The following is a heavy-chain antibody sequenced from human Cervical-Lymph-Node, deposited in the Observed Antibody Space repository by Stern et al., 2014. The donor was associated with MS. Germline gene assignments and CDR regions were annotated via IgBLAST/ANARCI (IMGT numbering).Heavy chain of an antibody. Sequence: DQLVESGAELKKPGASVKVSCKAFGYTFTSYAIHWVRQAPGQRLEWVGWVIPGNGDTRYARNLQGRVTINRDTSANTAYMELNSLRSEDTAIYYCARDQTSTEKGLDYWGQGTLVTVSS. J-gene: IGHJ4*02. CDR3: ARDQTSTEKGLDY. CDR1: GYTFTSYA. V-gene: IGHV1-3*01. D-gene: IGHD1-1*01. CDR2: VIPGNGDT.